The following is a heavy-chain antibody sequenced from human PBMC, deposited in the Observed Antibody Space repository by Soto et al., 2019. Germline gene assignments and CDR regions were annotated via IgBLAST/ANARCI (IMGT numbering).Heavy chain of an antibody. V-gene: IGHV3-13*01. Sequence: GGSLRLSCAASGFTFSSYDMHWVRQATGKGLEWVSAIGTAGDTYYPGSVKGRFTISRENAKNSLYLQMNSLRAGDTAVYYCARENRDGYVRGYYFDYWGQGALVTVSS. D-gene: IGHD2-21*01. CDR3: ARENRDGYVRGYYFDY. CDR2: IGTAGDT. J-gene: IGHJ4*02. CDR1: GFTFSSYD.